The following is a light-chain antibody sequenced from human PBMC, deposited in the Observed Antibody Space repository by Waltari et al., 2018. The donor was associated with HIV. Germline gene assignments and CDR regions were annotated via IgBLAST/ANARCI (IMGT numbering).Light chain of an antibody. Sequence: QSVLTQPPSASGTPGQRVTISCSGRNSNIGSNTVNWYQQLPGTAPKLLIYNNNPRPSGVSDRFSGSKAGTSASLAIGGLQSEDEADYYCAAWDDSLNAHVLFGGGTKLTVL. CDR1: NSNIGSNT. V-gene: IGLV1-44*01. J-gene: IGLJ2*01. CDR2: NNN. CDR3: AAWDDSLNAHVL.